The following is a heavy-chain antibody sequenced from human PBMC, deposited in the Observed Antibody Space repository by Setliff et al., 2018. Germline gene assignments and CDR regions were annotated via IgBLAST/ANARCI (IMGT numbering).Heavy chain of an antibody. D-gene: IGHD6-19*01. Sequence: GGSLRLSCAASGFTFSSYEMNWVRQAPGKGLEWVSYISNSGSTIFYADSVKGRFTISRDNAKNSLYLQMNSLRAEDTAVYYCIRDTSGRDAFDIWGQGTMVTVSS. J-gene: IGHJ3*02. CDR3: IRDTSGRDAFDI. CDR1: GFTFSSYE. V-gene: IGHV3-48*03. CDR2: ISNSGSTI.